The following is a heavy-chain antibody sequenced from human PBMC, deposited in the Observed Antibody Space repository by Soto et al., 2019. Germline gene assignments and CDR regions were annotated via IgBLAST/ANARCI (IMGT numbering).Heavy chain of an antibody. CDR1: GFPFSSYG. CDR3: AKSPISVGAHPYFDY. D-gene: IGHD1-26*01. Sequence: QVQLVESGGGVVQPGRSLRLSCEASGFPFSSYGMPWVGQAPGKGLEWVAVISYDGSNKYYADSVKGRFTISRDNSKNTLYLQMNSLRAEDTAVYYCAKSPISVGAHPYFDYWGQGTLVTVSS. J-gene: IGHJ4*02. CDR2: ISYDGSNK. V-gene: IGHV3-30*18.